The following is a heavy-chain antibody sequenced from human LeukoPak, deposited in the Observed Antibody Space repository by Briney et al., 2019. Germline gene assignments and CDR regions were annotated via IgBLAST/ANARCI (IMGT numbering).Heavy chain of an antibody. CDR3: ARKEGGQLVNTRRWFDP. CDR1: GGSLSGYY. CDR2: INHSGRT. V-gene: IGHV4-34*01. Sequence: SETLSLTCAVYGGSLSGYYWTWIRQSPGKGLEWIGEINHSGRTYCNPSLTSRVTISVDTSKKQFSLKLNSVTAADTAVYYCARKEGGQLVNTRRWFDPWGQGTLATVSS. D-gene: IGHD6-13*01. J-gene: IGHJ5*02.